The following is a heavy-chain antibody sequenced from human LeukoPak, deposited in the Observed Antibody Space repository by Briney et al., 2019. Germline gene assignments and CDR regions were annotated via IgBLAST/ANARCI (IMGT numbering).Heavy chain of an antibody. V-gene: IGHV3-21*01. CDR3: ARKGLWELPDY. J-gene: IGHJ4*02. CDR1: GLTFSSYS. CDR2: ISSSSSYI. Sequence: TGGSLRLSFAASGLTFSSYSMNWVRQAQGEGLEWVSSISSSSSYIYYADSVKGRFTISRDNAKNSLYLQMNSLRAEGTSVYYCARKGLWELPDYWGEGTLVTVSS. D-gene: IGHD1-26*01.